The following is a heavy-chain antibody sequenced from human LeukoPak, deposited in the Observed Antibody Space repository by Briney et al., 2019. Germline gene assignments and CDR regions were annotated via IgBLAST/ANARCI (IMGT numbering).Heavy chain of an antibody. J-gene: IGHJ5*02. CDR3: ARHGYSSGWVPYNWFDP. CDR2: IYYSGST. V-gene: IGHV4-59*01. D-gene: IGHD6-19*01. CDR1: GGSISSYY. Sequence: SETLSLTCTVSGGSISSYYWSWVRQPPGKGLEWIGYIYYSGSTNYNPSLKSRVTISVDTSKNQFSLKLSSVTAADTAVYYCARHGYSSGWVPYNWFDPWGQGTLVTVSS.